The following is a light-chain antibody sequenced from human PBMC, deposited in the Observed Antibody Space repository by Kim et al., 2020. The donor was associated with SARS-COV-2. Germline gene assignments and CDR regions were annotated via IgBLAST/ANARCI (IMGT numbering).Light chain of an antibody. V-gene: IGKV3-11*01. Sequence: PGERATLSCRASQSVSSYLAWYQQKPGQAPSLLIYDASNRATGIPARFSGSGSGTDFTLTISSLEPEDFAVYYCQQRSNWPPGLTFGGGTKVDIK. CDR3: QQRSNWPPGLT. J-gene: IGKJ4*01. CDR2: DAS. CDR1: QSVSSY.